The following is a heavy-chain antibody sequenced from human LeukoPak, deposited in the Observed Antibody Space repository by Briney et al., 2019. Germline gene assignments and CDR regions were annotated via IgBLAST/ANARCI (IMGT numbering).Heavy chain of an antibody. D-gene: IGHD1-26*01. CDR3: ARDREELGGSYSRHFDY. CDR2: INTNTGNP. CDR1: GYTFTSYA. V-gene: IGHV7-4-1*02. Sequence: ASVKVSCKGSGYTFTSYAMNWVRQAPGQGLEWMGWINTNTGNPTYAQGFTGRFVFSLDTSVSTAYLQISSLKAEDTAVYYCARDREELGGSYSRHFDYWGQGTLVTVSS. J-gene: IGHJ4*02.